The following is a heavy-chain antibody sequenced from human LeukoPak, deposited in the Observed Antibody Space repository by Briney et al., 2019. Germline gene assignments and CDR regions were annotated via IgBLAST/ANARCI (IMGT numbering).Heavy chain of an antibody. CDR1: GYSFTSYW. J-gene: IGHJ6*03. CDR3: ARSRVVAATGENYYYYMDV. CDR2: IYPGDSDT. V-gene: IGHV5-51*01. D-gene: IGHD2-15*01. Sequence: GESLKISCKGSGYSFTSYWIGWVRQMPGKGLEWMGIIYPGDSDTRYSPSFQGQVTISADKSISTAYLQWSSLKASDTAMYYCARSRVVAATGENYYYYMDVWGKGTTVTASS.